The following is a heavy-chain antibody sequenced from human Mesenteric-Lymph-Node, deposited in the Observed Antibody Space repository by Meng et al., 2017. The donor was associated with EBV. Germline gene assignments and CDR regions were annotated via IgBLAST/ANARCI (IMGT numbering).Heavy chain of an antibody. J-gene: IGHJ5*02. CDR3: SKVWAP. CDR1: GFTFSDYA. Sequence: EVQLLEFGGGLVEPGGSLRLSCAASGFTFSDYAMSWVRQAPGKGLEWVSAISASGGYTYYPDSVKGRFTISRDNSKKTLYLQMNSLGVEDTAMYYCSKVWAPWGQGTLVTVSS. CDR2: ISASGGYT. V-gene: IGHV3-23*01. D-gene: IGHD3-16*01.